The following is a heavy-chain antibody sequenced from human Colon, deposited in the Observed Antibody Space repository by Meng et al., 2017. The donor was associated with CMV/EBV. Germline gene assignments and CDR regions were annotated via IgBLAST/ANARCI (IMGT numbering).Heavy chain of an antibody. CDR2: ISYDGSSK. CDR3: AKDGGYCSSNSCYNNPVDY. Sequence: GGSLRLSCAASGFTFRTYSMHWVRQAPGKGLEWVAVISYDGSSKNNADSVKGRFTISRDNSENTLYLQMNRLRAEDTAVYYCAKDGGYCSSNSCYNNPVDYWGQGTLVTVSS. V-gene: IGHV3-30-3*01. D-gene: IGHD2-2*02. CDR1: GFTFRTYS. J-gene: IGHJ4*02.